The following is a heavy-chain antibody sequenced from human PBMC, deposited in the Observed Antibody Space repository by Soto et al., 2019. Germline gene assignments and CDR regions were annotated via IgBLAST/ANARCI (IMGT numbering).Heavy chain of an antibody. CDR2: IYTSGST. J-gene: IGHJ4*02. Sequence: PSETLSLTCTVSGGSISSYYWSWIRQPAGKGLEWIGRIYTSGSTNYNPSLKSRVTMSVDTSKNQFSLKLSSVTAADTAVYYCARDSRIVGAGVYYFDYWGQGTLVTVSS. CDR1: GGSISSYY. V-gene: IGHV4-4*07. D-gene: IGHD1-26*01. CDR3: ARDSRIVGAGVYYFDY.